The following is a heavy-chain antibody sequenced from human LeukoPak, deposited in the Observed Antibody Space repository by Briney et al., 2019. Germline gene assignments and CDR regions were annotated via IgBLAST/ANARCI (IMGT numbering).Heavy chain of an antibody. V-gene: IGHV4-34*01. CDR1: GGSFSGYY. CDR3: ARASPQYSSGWYAY. J-gene: IGHJ4*02. D-gene: IGHD6-19*01. Sequence: SETLSLTCAVYGGSFSGYYWSWIRQPPGKGLEWIGEINHSGSTNYNPSLKSRVTISVDTSKNQFSLKLSSVTAADTAVYYCARASPQYSSGWYAYWGQGTLVTVSS. CDR2: INHSGST.